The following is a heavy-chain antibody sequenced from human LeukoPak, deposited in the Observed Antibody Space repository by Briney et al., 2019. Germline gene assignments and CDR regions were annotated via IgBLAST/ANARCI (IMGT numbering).Heavy chain of an antibody. CDR3: ARHLSGTTMSHYFDF. CDR2: IYYSGST. D-gene: IGHD1-1*01. CDR1: GGSISSSSYY. V-gene: IGHV4-39*01. Sequence: SETLSLTCTVSGGSISSSSYYWGWILQPPGKGLEWIGSIYYSGSTYYNPSLKSRVSISVDTSKNQVSLKLYSVTASDAAIYYCARHLSGTTMSHYFDFWGQGTLVTVSS. J-gene: IGHJ4*02.